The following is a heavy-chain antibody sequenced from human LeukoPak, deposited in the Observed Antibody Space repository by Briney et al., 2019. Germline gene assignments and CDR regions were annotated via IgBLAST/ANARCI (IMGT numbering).Heavy chain of an antibody. D-gene: IGHD3-3*01. V-gene: IGHV3-7*01. CDR1: GFTFSSYW. CDR2: IKQDGSEK. Sequence: PGGSLRLSCAASGFTFSSYWMSWVRQAPGKGLEWVANIKQDGSEKYYVDSVKGRFTISRDNAKNSLYLQMNSLRAEDTAVYYCAREYYDFWSGYPLDYWGQRTLVTVSS. CDR3: AREYYDFWSGYPLDY. J-gene: IGHJ4*02.